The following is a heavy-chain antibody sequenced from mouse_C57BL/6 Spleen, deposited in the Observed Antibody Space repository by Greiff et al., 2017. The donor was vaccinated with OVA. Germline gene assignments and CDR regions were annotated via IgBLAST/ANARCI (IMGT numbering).Heavy chain of an antibody. V-gene: IGHV2-2*01. Sequence: VQLQQSGPGLVQPSQSLSITCTVSGFSLTSYGVHWVRQSPGKGLEWLGVIWSGGSTDYNAAFISRLSISKDNSKSQVFFKMNSLQADDTAIYYCARERASPGYDGWFAYWAKGLWSLSLQ. CDR2: IWSGGST. CDR1: GFSLTSYG. D-gene: IGHD2-2*01. J-gene: IGHJ3*01. CDR3: ARERASPGYDGWFAY.